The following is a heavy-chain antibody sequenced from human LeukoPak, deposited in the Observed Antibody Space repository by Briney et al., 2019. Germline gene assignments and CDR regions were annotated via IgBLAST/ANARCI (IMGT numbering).Heavy chain of an antibody. CDR1: GFTFSSHG. V-gene: IGHV3-30*18. CDR2: ISYDGSNY. J-gene: IGHJ4*02. CDR3: AKESGGYFGNFDY. D-gene: IGHD1-26*01. Sequence: GGSLRLSCAASGFTFSSHGMHWVRQAPGKGLEWVAFISYDGSNYYYADSVKGRFTISRGNSKNTLYLQMNSLRAEDTAVFYCAKESGGYFGNFDYWGQGTLVTVSS.